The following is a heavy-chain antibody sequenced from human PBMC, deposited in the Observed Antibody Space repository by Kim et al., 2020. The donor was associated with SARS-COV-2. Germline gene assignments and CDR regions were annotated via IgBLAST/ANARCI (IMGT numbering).Heavy chain of an antibody. CDR1: GFTVSSNY. J-gene: IGHJ4*02. V-gene: IGHV3-53*01. CDR2: IYSGGST. Sequence: GGSLRLSCAASGFTVSSNYMSWVRQAPGKGLEWVSVIYSGGSTYYADSVKGRFTISRDNSKNTLYLQMNSLRAEDTAVYYCARAGRHYGDYVDYWGQGTLVTVSS. CDR3: ARAGRHYGDYVDY. D-gene: IGHD4-17*01.